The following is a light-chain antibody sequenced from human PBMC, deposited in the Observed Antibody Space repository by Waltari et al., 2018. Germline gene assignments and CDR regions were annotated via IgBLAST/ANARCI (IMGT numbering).Light chain of an antibody. CDR2: GAS. CDR1: QSVSRF. J-gene: IGKJ1*01. CDR3: QKYDLLPAT. V-gene: IGKV3-20*01. Sequence: EIVLTQSPGTLSLSPGERGPLSCRASQSVSRFLAWYQQKPGRAPRLLIYGASTRATGIPDRFSCSGSGTDFSLTISRLEPEDFAVYYCQKYDLLPATFGQGTKVEIK.